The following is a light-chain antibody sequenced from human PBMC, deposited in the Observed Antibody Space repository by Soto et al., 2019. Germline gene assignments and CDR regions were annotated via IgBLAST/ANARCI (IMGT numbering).Light chain of an antibody. CDR1: QSISSY. V-gene: IGKV3-15*01. J-gene: IGKJ4*01. CDR3: QHYSDWPLT. CDR2: GAS. Sequence: MTQSPATLSASVGDRVTITCRASQSISSYLAWYQQKPGQTPRLLMYGASIRATGVPARFSGSASGTEFTLTITSLQSEDFAVYYCQHYSDWPLTFGGGTKVDVK.